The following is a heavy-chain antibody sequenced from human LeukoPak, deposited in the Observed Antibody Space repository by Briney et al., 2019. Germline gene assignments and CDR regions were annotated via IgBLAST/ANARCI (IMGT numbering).Heavy chain of an antibody. V-gene: IGHV3-30*03. Sequence: PGGSLRLSCAASRFTFSSYGMHWVRQAPGKGLEWVAGISYDGSNKYYADSVKGRFTISRDNSKNMLYLQMNGLRTEDTAVYYCARPKYSGYDHTLDYWGQGTLVTVSS. CDR3: ARPKYSGYDHTLDY. J-gene: IGHJ4*02. CDR2: ISYDGSNK. D-gene: IGHD5-12*01. CDR1: RFTFSSYG.